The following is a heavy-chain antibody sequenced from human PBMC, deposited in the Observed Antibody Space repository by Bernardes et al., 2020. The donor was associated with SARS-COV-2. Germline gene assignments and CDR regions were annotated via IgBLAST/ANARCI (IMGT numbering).Heavy chain of an antibody. V-gene: IGHV3-33*01. CDR3: ARDLWVGDYKGFFDH. D-gene: IGHD3-10*01. CDR1: GFTFFTYG. J-gene: IGHJ4*02. Sequence: GGSLRLSCATSGFTFFTYGFHWVRQVPGKGLEWVAAVWHDGSTEFYADSVKGRFTISKDLSKNTVYLQMNSLRAEDTAMYYCARDLWVGDYKGFFDHWGLGTLVTVSS. CDR2: VWHDGSTE.